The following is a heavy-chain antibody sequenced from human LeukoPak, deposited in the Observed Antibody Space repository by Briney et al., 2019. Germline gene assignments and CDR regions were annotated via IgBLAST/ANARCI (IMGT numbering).Heavy chain of an antibody. V-gene: IGHV3-33*01. CDR3: AGEVVRDVSGVDYTWLDP. J-gene: IGHJ5*02. Sequence: GGSLRLSCAASGFNFNTYGMHWVRQTPGKGLEWVAVIWHDGSDEYYADSVKGRFTISRDNSKSLVYLQMDSLRDEDTAVYYCAGEVVRDVSGVDYTWLDPWGQGTLVFVSA. CDR2: IWHDGSDE. CDR1: GFNFNTYG. D-gene: IGHD2-8*01.